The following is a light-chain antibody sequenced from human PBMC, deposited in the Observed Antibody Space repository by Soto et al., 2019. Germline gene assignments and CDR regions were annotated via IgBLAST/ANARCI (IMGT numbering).Light chain of an antibody. CDR1: SSDVGGYNY. V-gene: IGLV2-8*01. CDR3: RSYAGSNNYV. CDR2: EVS. Sequence: QSALTQPASVSGSPGQSITISCTGTSSDVGGYNYVSWYQQHPGKAPKLMIYEVSKRPSGVPDRFSGSKSGNTASLTVSGLQAEDEADYYCRSYAGSNNYVFGTGTKLTVL. J-gene: IGLJ1*01.